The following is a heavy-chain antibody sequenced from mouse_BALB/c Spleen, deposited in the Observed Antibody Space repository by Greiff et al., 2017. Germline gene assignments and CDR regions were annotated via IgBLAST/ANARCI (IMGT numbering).Heavy chain of an antibody. CDR1: GFTFSSYA. D-gene: IGHD2-4*01. J-gene: IGHJ4*01. V-gene: IGHV5-9-4*01. CDR3: ASSLMINGAMDY. CDR2: ISSGGSYT. Sequence: EVQVVESGGGLVKPGGSLKLSCAASGFTFSSYAMSWVRQSPEKRLEWVAEISSGGSYTYYPDTVTGRFTISRDNAKNTLYLEMSSLRSEDTAMYYCASSLMINGAMDYWGQGTSVTVSS.